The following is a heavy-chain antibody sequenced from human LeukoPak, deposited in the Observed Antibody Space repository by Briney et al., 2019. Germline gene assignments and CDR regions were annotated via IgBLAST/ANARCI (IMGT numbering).Heavy chain of an antibody. Sequence: SETLSLTCAVSDGSISGGGYSWSWIRQPPGKGLEWIGYIYHSGSTYYNPSLKSRVTISVDRSKNQFSLKLSSVTAADTAVYYCATLGSVDYWGQGTLVTVSS. D-gene: IGHD5-12*01. CDR3: ATLGSVDY. CDR1: DGSISGGGYS. V-gene: IGHV4-30-2*01. J-gene: IGHJ4*02. CDR2: IYHSGST.